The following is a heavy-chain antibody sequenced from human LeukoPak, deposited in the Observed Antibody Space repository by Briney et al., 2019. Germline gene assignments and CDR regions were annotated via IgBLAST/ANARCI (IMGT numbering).Heavy chain of an antibody. V-gene: IGHV4-59*01. CDR1: DDSITMYY. CDR2: VDHTGST. J-gene: IGHJ6*03. CDR3: ARGRVSSSTWYSTYYYCFYMDV. Sequence: SETLSLTCSVSDDSITMYYWTWIRQPPGKGLEWIGYVDHTGSTNFNPSLNGRVSISRDTTKNLFSLRLRSVTAADTAVYFCARGRVSSSTWYSTYYYCFYMDVWGKGTTVTVSS. D-gene: IGHD1-1*01.